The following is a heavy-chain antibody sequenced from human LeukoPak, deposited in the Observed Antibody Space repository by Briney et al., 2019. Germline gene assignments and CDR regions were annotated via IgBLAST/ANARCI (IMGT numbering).Heavy chain of an antibody. J-gene: IGHJ4*02. D-gene: IGHD3-22*01. V-gene: IGHV3-30*18. CDR1: GFTFSSYG. Sequence: PGRSLRLSCAASGFTFSSYGMHWVRQAPGKGLEWVAIISYNGSNKYCADSVKGRFTISRDNSKNTLYLQMHSLRAEDTAGYHCAKDPYYTDSSGYPDYWGQGTLVTVSS. CDR3: AKDPYYTDSSGYPDY. CDR2: ISYNGSNK.